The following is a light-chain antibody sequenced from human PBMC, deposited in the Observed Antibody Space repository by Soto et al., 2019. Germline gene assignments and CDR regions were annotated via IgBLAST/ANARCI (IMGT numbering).Light chain of an antibody. CDR3: GTWDSNLSAVV. CDR2: DDN. Sequence: QSALTQPPSVSAAPGQKVTISCSGSNSNIGNDYASWYQHVPGTAPKLLIYDDNKRPSGIPDRFSGSKSGTSATLDIAGLQTGDEAEYYCGTWDSNLSAVVFGGGTKLTVL. V-gene: IGLV1-51*01. CDR1: NSNIGNDY. J-gene: IGLJ2*01.